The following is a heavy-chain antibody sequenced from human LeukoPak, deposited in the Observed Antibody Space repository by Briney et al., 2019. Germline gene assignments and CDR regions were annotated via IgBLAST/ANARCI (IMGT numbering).Heavy chain of an antibody. Sequence: PGESLKISCKGSGYSFTSSWISWVRQMHGNGLEWMGRIDPSDSYTNYSPSFQGHVTISADKSISTAYLQWSSLKASDTAMYYCARPIPGYSSGWYPDYFDYWGQGTLVTVSS. CDR3: ARPIPGYSSGWYPDYFDY. J-gene: IGHJ4*02. V-gene: IGHV5-10-1*01. D-gene: IGHD6-19*01. CDR2: IDPSDSYT. CDR1: GYSFTSSW.